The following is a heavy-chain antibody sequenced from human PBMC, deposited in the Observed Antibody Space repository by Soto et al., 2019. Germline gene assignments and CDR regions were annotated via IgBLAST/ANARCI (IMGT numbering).Heavy chain of an antibody. CDR3: ATKSGWFGELMDYYYGMDV. Sequence: GASVKVSCKVSGYTLTELSMHWVRQAPGKGLEWMGGFDPEDGETIYAQKFQGRVTMTEDTSTDTAYMELSSLRSEDTAVYYCATKSGWFGELMDYYYGMDVWGQGTTVTVSS. CDR2: FDPEDGET. CDR1: GYTLTELS. J-gene: IGHJ6*02. D-gene: IGHD3-10*01. V-gene: IGHV1-24*01.